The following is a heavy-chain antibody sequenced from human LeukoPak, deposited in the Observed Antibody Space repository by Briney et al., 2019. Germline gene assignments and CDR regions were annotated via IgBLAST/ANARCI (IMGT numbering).Heavy chain of an antibody. J-gene: IGHJ4*02. CDR3: TSDTVDTSLGVDY. CDR2: ISRDGRST. V-gene: IGHV3-74*01. Sequence: GGSLRLSCAASGFTFSSHWMHWVRQVPGEGLVWVSRISRDGRSTAYADSVKGRFTISRDNAKNTLYLQMNSLRAEDTAVYYCTSDTVDTSLGVDYWGLGTLVTVSS. D-gene: IGHD5-18*01. CDR1: GFTFSSHW.